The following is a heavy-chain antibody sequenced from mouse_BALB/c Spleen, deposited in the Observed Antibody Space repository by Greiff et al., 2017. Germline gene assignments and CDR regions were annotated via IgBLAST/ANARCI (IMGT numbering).Heavy chain of an antibody. D-gene: IGHD2-2*01. V-gene: IGHV3-8*02. CDR1: GDSITSGY. CDR3: ARDYGYDGGAWFAY. J-gene: IGHJ3*01. CDR2: ISYSGST. Sequence: EVKLEESGPSLVKPSQTLSLTCSVTGDSITSGYWNWIRKFPGNKLEYMGYISYSGSTYYNPSLKSRISITRDTSKNQYYLQLNSVTTEDTATYYCARDYGYDGGAWFAYWGQGTLVTVSA.